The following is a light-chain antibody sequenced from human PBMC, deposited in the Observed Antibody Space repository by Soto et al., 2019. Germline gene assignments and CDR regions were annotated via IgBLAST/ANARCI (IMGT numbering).Light chain of an antibody. CDR3: AVWDDTLKAVV. J-gene: IGLJ2*01. CDR2: HNN. Sequence: QSVVTQPPSASGTPGQRVTISCSGSSSNVGSNTVDWYQLLPGTAHKLLIYHNNQRPSGVPDRLSGSKSGTSASLAISGLQSEDEADYYCAVWDDTLKAVVFGGGTKLTVL. CDR1: SSNVGSNT. V-gene: IGLV1-44*01.